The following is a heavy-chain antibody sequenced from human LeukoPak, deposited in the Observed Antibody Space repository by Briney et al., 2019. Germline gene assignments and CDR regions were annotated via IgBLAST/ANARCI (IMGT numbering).Heavy chain of an antibody. CDR3: VKDSSSWPYYFDF. J-gene: IGHJ4*02. D-gene: IGHD6-13*01. CDR1: GFTFSSYA. Sequence: GGSLRLSCSASGFTFSSYAMRWVRQAPGKGLESVSAISSDGGTTFYADSMKGIFTISRDNSKNTLFLQMSSLRADDTAVYYCVKDSSSWPYYFDFWGQGTLVTVSS. CDR2: ISSDGGTT. V-gene: IGHV3-64D*09.